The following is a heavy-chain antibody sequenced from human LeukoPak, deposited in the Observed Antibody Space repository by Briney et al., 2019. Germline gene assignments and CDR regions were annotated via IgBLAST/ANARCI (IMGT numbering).Heavy chain of an antibody. CDR1: GFTFSSYG. D-gene: IGHD3-10*01. Sequence: GGSLRLSCAASGFTFSSYGMHWVRQAPGKGLEWVAVISYDGSNKYYADSVKGRFTISRDNSKNTLYLQMNSLRAEDTAVYYCAKGYFAPSYFDYWGQGTLVTVSS. CDR3: AKGYFAPSYFDY. J-gene: IGHJ4*02. CDR2: ISYDGSNK. V-gene: IGHV3-30*18.